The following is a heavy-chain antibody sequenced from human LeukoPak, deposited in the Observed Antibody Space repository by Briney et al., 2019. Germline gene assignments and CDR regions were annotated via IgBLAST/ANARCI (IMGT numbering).Heavy chain of an antibody. V-gene: IGHV4-59*01. CDR2: IYYSGST. D-gene: IGHD3-10*01. CDR1: GGSISSYY. CDR3: AGGGYYGSGSYGAIDWFDP. Sequence: SETLSLTCTASGGSISSYYWSWIRQPPGKGLEWIGYIYYSGSTNYNPSLKSRVTISVDTSKNQFSLKLSSVTAADTAVYYCAGGGYYGSGSYGAIDWFDPWGQGTLVTVSS. J-gene: IGHJ5*02.